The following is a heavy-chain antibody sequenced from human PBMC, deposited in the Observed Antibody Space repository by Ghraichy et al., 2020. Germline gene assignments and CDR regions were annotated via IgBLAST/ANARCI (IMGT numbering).Heavy chain of an antibody. CDR3: ARARVVVTAILPPDY. D-gene: IGHD2-21*02. CDR2: ISSSSSTI. J-gene: IGHJ4*02. CDR1: GFTFSSYS. V-gene: IGHV3-48*01. Sequence: GGSLRLSCAASGFTFSSYSMNWVRQAPGKGLEWVSYISSSSSTIYYADSVKGRFTISRDNAKNSLYLQMNSLRAEDTAVYYCARARVVVTAILPPDYWGQGTLVTVSS.